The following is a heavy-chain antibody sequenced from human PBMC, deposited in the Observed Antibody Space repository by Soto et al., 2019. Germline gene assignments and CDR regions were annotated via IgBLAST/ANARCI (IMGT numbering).Heavy chain of an antibody. Sequence: EVQLVESGGGLVQPGRSLRLSCAASGFTVGEYAMHWVRQAPGKGLEWVSGISWNSGRIGYADSVKGRFTSSRDNAKNSLYLQMNSLRAEDTALYYCAKSVVAALRRDAFDVWGQGTMVTVSS. D-gene: IGHD2-15*01. CDR1: GFTVGEYA. CDR3: AKSVVAALRRDAFDV. J-gene: IGHJ3*01. V-gene: IGHV3-9*01. CDR2: ISWNSGRI.